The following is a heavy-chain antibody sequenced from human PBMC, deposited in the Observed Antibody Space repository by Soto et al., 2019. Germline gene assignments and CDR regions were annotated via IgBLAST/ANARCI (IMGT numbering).Heavy chain of an antibody. Sequence: QVQLQESGPGLVKPSQTLSLTCTVSGGSISSGGYYWSWIRQHPGKGLEWIGYIYYSGSTYYNPSRKSRVTISGDTSKNQFTLKLSSVTAADTDVYYCARGGRVVAAGHFDYWGQGTLVTVSS. CDR2: IYYSGST. CDR1: GGSISSGGYY. V-gene: IGHV4-31*03. J-gene: IGHJ4*02. CDR3: ARGGRVVAAGHFDY. D-gene: IGHD2-15*01.